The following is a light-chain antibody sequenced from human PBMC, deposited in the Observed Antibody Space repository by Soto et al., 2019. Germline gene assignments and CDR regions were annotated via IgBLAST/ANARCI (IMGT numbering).Light chain of an antibody. J-gene: IGLJ3*02. CDR2: END. V-gene: IGLV6-57*02. Sequence: NFMLTQPHSVSESPGQTVTISCTASSGSFASNSVQWFQQRPGGAPTTVIYENDQRPSGVPDRFSGSIDFSSNSASLTISGLRPDDEADYSCQSYDRTHWVFGGGTQLTVL. CDR1: SGSFASNS. CDR3: QSYDRTHWV.